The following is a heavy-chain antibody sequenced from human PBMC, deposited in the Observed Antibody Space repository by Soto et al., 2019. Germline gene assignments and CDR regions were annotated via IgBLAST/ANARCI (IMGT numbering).Heavy chain of an antibody. Sequence: GGSLRLSCAASGFTFSSYAMHWVRQAPGKGLEWVAVISYDGSNKYYADSVKGRFTISRDNSKNTLYLQMNSLRAEDTAVYYCARDQRGGSGSYFYYYYGMDVWGQGTTVTVSS. CDR1: GFTFSSYA. CDR2: ISYDGSNK. D-gene: IGHD1-26*01. V-gene: IGHV3-30-3*01. J-gene: IGHJ6*02. CDR3: ARDQRGGSGSYFYYYYGMDV.